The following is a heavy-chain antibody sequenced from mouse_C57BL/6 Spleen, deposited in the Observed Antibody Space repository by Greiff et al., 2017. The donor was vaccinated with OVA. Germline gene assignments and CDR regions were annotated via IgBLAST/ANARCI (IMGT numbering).Heavy chain of an antibody. CDR1: YTFSSRVH. D-gene: IGHD1-1*01. CDR2: GQGLEWIG. J-gene: IGHJ4*01. CDR3: SEDSAVYYAACITTGSSLGYAMDY. Sequence: QVHVKQSGPELARPWASVSISCQAFYTFSSRVHFSIRDTNFPMQWVKQRPGQGLEWIGAFYPGHGDTSYNQKFTGKATLTADKSSSTAYMQLSSLSSEDSAVYYAACITTGSSLGYAMDYWGQGTSVTVSS. V-gene: IGHV1-87*01.